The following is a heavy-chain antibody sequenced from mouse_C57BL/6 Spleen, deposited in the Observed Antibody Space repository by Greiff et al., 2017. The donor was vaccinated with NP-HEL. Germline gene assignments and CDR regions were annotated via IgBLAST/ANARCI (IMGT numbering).Heavy chain of an antibody. D-gene: IGHD2-3*01. CDR2: IHPNYGTT. J-gene: IGHJ2*01. V-gene: IGHV1-39*01. CDR3: ARAGIYDGYLGY. Sequence: VQLQQSGPELVKPGASVTISCKASGYSFTGYTMNWVKQSNGQGLEWIGVIHPNYGTTSYNQKFKGKATLTVDQSSSTAYMQLNSLTSEDSAVYYCARAGIYDGYLGYWGQGTTLTVSA. CDR1: GYSFTGYT.